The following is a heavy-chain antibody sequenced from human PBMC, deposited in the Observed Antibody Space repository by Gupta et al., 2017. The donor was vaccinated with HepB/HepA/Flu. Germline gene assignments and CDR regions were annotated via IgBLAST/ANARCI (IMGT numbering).Heavy chain of an antibody. CDR3: AREAGYCSSNSCYNYYYYYMDV. CDR1: GYTFTGYY. CDR2: INPNSGGT. J-gene: IGHJ6*03. V-gene: IGHV1-2*02. Sequence: QVQLVQSGAEVKKPGASVKVSCKASGYTFTGYYMHWVRQAPGQGLEWMGWINPNSGGTNYAQKFQGRVTMTRDTSISTSYMELSRLRSDDTAVYYCAREAGYCSSNSCYNYYYYYMDVWGQGTTVTVS. D-gene: IGHD2-2*02.